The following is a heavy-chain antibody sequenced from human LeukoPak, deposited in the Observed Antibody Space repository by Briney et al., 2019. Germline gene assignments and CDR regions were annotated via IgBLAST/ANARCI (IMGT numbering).Heavy chain of an antibody. D-gene: IGHD3-10*01. CDR3: ARNHYYGSGSYFSLGMDV. J-gene: IGHJ6*02. V-gene: IGHV3-74*01. CDR1: GFTFSSYW. Sequence: GGSLRLSCAASGFTFSSYWMHWVRQAPGKGLVWVSRINSDGGSTSYADSVKGRFTISRDNAKNTLYLQMNSLRAEDTAVYYCARNHYYGSGSYFSLGMDVWGQGTTVTVSS. CDR2: INSDGGST.